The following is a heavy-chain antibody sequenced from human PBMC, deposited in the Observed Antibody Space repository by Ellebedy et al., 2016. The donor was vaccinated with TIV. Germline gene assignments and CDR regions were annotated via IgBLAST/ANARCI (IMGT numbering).Heavy chain of an antibody. D-gene: IGHD2-15*01. V-gene: IGHV3-11*01. CDR2: ISSGGGTI. CDR3: ARATGIAALLDF. J-gene: IGHJ4*02. CDR1: GFTFSDYS. Sequence: PGGSLRLSCAVSGFTFSDYSMTWIRQAPGKGLDLVSYISSGGGTIYYGDTVKGRFTVSRDNAENSLYLQLNSLRVEDTGLYFCARATGIAALLDFWGQGQLVTVSS.